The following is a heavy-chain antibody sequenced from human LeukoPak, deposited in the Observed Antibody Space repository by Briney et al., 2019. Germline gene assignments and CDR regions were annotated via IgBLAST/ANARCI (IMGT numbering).Heavy chain of an antibody. CDR2: ISGSSTFI. CDR1: GFTFTSYS. CDR3: ARETDSTLFDY. V-gene: IGHV3-21*01. Sequence: GGSLRLSCAASGFTFTSYSMNWVRQAPGKGLEWVSSISGSSTFIYYADSVKGRFTISRDNAKNSLYLQMNILRAEDTAVYYCARETDSTLFDYWGQGTLVTVSS. D-gene: IGHD2-2*01. J-gene: IGHJ4*02.